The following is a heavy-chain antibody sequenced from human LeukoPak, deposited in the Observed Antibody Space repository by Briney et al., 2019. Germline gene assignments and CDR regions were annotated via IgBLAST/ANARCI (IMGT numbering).Heavy chain of an antibody. CDR3: AKCGSGSNFDY. Sequence: PGGSLRLSCAASGFTFSSYSMSWVRQTPGKGLEWVAHLNQDGSESYYVDSVKGRFTISRENAKNSLYLQMNSLRAEDTAVYYCAKCGSGSNFDYWGQGILVTVSS. CDR1: GFTFSSYS. D-gene: IGHD3-10*01. J-gene: IGHJ4*02. CDR2: LNQDGSES. V-gene: IGHV3-7*02.